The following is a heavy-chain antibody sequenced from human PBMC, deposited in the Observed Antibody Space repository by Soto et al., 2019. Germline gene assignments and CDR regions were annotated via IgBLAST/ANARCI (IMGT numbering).Heavy chain of an antibody. CDR2: IYHSGST. CDR1: GYSISSGYY. V-gene: IGHV4-38-2*01. J-gene: IGHJ6*02. Sequence: SETLSLTCAVSGYSISSGYYWGWIRQPPGKGLEWIGSIYHSGSTYYNPSLKSRVTISVDTSKNQFSLKLSSVTAADTAVCYCASLETGPELRFLEWFPRYGMDVWGQGTTVTVSS. D-gene: IGHD3-3*01. CDR3: ASLETGPELRFLEWFPRYGMDV.